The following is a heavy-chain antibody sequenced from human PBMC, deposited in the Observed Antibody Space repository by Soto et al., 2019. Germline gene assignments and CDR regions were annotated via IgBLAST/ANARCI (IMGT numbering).Heavy chain of an antibody. Sequence: SETLSLTCTVSGGSISSGGYYWSWIRQHPVKGLEWIGYIYYSGSTYYNPSLKSRVTISVDTSKNQFSLKLSSVTAADTAVYYCALRSEYSSFSDYFDYWGQGTLVNVSS. D-gene: IGHD6-6*01. V-gene: IGHV4-31*03. J-gene: IGHJ4*02. CDR3: ALRSEYSSFSDYFDY. CDR1: GGSISSGGYY. CDR2: IYYSGST.